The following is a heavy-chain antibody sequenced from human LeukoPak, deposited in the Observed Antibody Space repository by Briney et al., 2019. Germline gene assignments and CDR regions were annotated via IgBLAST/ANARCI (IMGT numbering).Heavy chain of an antibody. D-gene: IGHD2/OR15-2a*01. CDR1: GNYW. CDR2: INSDGSWT. Sequence: PGGSLRLSCAASGNYWMHWVRQAPGTGMVWVSHINSDGSWTSYADSVKRRFTISKDNAKNTVYLQMNSLRAEDTAVYYCVSFYEAYWGRGTLVTVSS. CDR3: VSFYEAY. J-gene: IGHJ4*02. V-gene: IGHV3-74*01.